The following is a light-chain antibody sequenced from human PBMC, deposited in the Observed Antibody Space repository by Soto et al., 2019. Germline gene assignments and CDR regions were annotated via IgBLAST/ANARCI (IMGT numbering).Light chain of an antibody. CDR3: QQYGNSRWT. CDR2: GAS. J-gene: IGKJ1*01. CDR1: QSVSSSY. V-gene: IGKV3-20*01. Sequence: GSAQSPGTLSLSPGERATLSCRASQSVSSSYLAWYQQKPGQAPRLLIYGASTRATGIPDRFSGSGFGTDFTLTISRLEPEDFAVYYCQQYGNSRWTFGQGTNVDIK.